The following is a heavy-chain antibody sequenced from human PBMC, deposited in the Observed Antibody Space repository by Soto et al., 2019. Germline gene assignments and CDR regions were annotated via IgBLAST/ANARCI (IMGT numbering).Heavy chain of an antibody. J-gene: IGHJ6*02. V-gene: IGHV6-1*01. CDR1: GDSVSSNSAA. Sequence: PSQTLSLTCGISGDSVSSNSAAWNWIRQSPSRGLEWLGRTYYRSNWFTEYAVSVISRITINPDTSKNEFSLQLNTVTHEDTAVYYCGRELYGWGLGMDVWGQGTTVTVSS. D-gene: IGHD6-19*01. CDR3: GRELYGWGLGMDV. CDR2: TYYRSNWFT.